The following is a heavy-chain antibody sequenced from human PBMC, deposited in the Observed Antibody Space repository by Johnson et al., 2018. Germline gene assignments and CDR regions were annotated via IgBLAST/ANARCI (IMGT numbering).Heavy chain of an antibody. Sequence: QVQLQESGPGLVKPSETLSLTCTVSGGSISSNYCSWIRQSPGMGLQWIGYIHYSGSTSYNPSLKRRVTMSVDASKNEFYLEVTSVTAADTAVYYCAKIKEGGASFDIWGQGTVVTVSS. CDR2: IHYSGST. V-gene: IGHV4-59*01. CDR1: GGSISSNY. J-gene: IGHJ3*02. CDR3: AKIKEGGASFDI. D-gene: IGHD3-16*01.